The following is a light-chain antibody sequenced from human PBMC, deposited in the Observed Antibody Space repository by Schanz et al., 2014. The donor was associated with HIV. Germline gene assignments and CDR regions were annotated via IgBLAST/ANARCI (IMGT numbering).Light chain of an antibody. V-gene: IGLV1-44*01. J-gene: IGLJ3*02. CDR3: AGWDDSLNGWV. CDR1: SSNIGSNT. Sequence: QTVVTQPPSASGTPGQRVTISCSGSSSNIGSNTVNWYQHLPGSAPQLLIYSDNQRPSRVPDRFFGSKSGTSASLAISGLRSDDEAHYYCAGWDDSLNGWVFGGGTKLTVL. CDR2: SDN.